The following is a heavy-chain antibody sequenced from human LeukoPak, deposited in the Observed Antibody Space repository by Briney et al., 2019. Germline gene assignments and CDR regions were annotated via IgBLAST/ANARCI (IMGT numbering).Heavy chain of an antibody. D-gene: IGHD1-7*01. V-gene: IGHV3-21*04. CDR2: ISYRSAYI. CDR1: GFTFNSYS. CDR3: AGEGITGTTGYYYYMDV. J-gene: IGHJ6*03. Sequence: GGSLRLSCAASGFTFNSYSMNSVRQAPGKGLEWVSSISYRSAYIYSADSVKGRFTISRDNSKNTLYLQMNSLRAEDTAVYYCAGEGITGTTGYYYYMDVWGKGTTVTVSS.